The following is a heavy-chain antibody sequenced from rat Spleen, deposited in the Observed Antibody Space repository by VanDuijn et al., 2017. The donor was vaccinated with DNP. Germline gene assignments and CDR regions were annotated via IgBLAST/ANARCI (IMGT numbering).Heavy chain of an antibody. CDR3: TRWGFMDA. CDR2: ISNSGGDT. V-gene: IGHV5S13*01. CDR1: GFIFSNYD. Sequence: EVQLVESGGGLVQPGRSLKVSCAASGFIFSNYDMAWVRQAPTKGLEWVASISNSGGDTYYRDSVKGRFTISRDNAENTQYLQMDSLRSEDTATYYCTRWGFMDAWGQGTSVTVSS. J-gene: IGHJ4*01.